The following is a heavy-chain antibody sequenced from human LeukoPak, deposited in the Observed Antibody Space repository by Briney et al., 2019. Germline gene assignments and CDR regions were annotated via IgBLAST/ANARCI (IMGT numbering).Heavy chain of an antibody. CDR2: IYYSGST. D-gene: IGHD4-17*01. V-gene: IGHV4-59*01. J-gene: IGHJ6*02. CDR1: GGSFSGYY. Sequence: SETLSLTCAVYGGSFSGYYWSWIRQPPGKGLEWIGYIYYSGSTNYNPSLKSRVTISVDTSKNQFSLKLSSVTAADTAVYYCARAYDYGDFDYYYYGMDVWGQGTTVTVSS. CDR3: ARAYDYGDFDYYYYGMDV.